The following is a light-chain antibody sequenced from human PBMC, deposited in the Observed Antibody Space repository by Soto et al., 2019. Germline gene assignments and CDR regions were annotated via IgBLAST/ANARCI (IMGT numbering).Light chain of an antibody. Sequence: IGLTQSPGTLSLSPGERATLSCRASQSFSNNYLAWYHQKPGQAPRLLIYGASNRATGIPDRFSGSGSGTDFTLTISRLEPEDFAVYYCQQYGSSGTFGQGTKV. CDR1: QSFSNNY. CDR2: GAS. J-gene: IGKJ1*01. CDR3: QQYGSSGT. V-gene: IGKV3-20*01.